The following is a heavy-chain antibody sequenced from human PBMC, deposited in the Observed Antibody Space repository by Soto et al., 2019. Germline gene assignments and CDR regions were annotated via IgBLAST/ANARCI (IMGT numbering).Heavy chain of an antibody. Sequence: EVQLLESGGGLVQPGGSLRLSCAASGFTFSNYDMSWVRQAPGKGLEWVSSVSSSGSSTYYADSVKGRFTISRDNSKKPLILQMSSRGAGATAVYHCGRRDCGSGRICESRAPALAYWGQGNRVTVTS. CDR1: GFTFSNYD. CDR2: VSSSGSST. D-gene: IGHD3-3*01. J-gene: IGHJ4*02. V-gene: IGHV3-23*01. CDR3: GRRDCGSGRICESRAPALAY.